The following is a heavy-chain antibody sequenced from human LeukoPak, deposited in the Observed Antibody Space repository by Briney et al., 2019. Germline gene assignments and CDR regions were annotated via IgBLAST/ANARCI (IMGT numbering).Heavy chain of an antibody. D-gene: IGHD6-13*01. J-gene: IGHJ6*03. CDR2: INHSGST. V-gene: IGHV4-34*01. CDR1: SGSFSGYY. Sequence: SETLSLTCAVYSGSFSGYYWSWIRQPPGKGLEWIGEINHSGSTYYNPSLKSRVTISVDTSKNQFSLKLSSVTAADTAVYYCASGSSYSSSWYYYYYYMDVWGKGTTVTVSS. CDR3: ASGSSYSSSWYYYYYYMDV.